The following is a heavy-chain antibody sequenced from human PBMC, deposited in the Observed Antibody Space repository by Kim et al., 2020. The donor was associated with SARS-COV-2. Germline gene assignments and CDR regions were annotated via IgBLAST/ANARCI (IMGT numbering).Heavy chain of an antibody. CDR3: ARQGFGVIMGNRSYY. J-gene: IGHJ6*01. Sequence: SETLSLTGTVSGGSISSGDSYGSWIPQHQGKGVNGFGTTYYSGSPYSNPSLNGRVTISVDRTKNQFSLKLSSVTAPDTAVSECARQGFGVIMGNRSYY. CDR2: TYYSGSP. D-gene: IGHD3-16*01. V-gene: IGHV4-31*03. CDR1: GGSISSGDSY.